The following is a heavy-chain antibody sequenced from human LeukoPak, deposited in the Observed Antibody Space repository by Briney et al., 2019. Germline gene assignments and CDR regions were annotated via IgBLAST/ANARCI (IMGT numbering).Heavy chain of an antibody. D-gene: IGHD3-9*01. CDR2: ISSNGGST. CDR1: GFTFSSYA. J-gene: IGHJ4*02. CDR3: ARGSQYNILTGFILGAMDDFDY. Sequence: GGSLRLSCAASGFTFSSYAMHWVRQAPGKGLEYVSAISSNGGSTYYANSVKGRFTISKDSSKNTLDLQMNSLRTEDTAVYYCARGSQYNILTGFILGAMDDFDYWGQGTLVTVSS. V-gene: IGHV3-64*01.